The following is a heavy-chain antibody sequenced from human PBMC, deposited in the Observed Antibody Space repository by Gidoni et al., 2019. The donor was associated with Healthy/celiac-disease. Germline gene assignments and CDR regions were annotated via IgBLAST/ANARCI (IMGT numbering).Heavy chain of an antibody. V-gene: IGHV1-69*01. J-gene: IGHJ5*02. D-gene: IGHD4-17*01. CDR2: VIPIFGTA. Sequence: QVQLVQSGAEVKKPGSSVTVYCKASGGTSSSSAISSVRQAPGPGLEWKGGVIPIFGTANYAQKFQGRVTITADESTSTAYMELSSLRSEDTAVYYWARDHAKHYGDLYNWFDPWGQGTLVTVSS. CDR3: ARDHAKHYGDLYNWFDP. CDR1: GGTSSSSA.